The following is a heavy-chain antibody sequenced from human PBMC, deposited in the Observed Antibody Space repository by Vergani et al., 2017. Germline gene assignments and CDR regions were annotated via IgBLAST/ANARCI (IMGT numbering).Heavy chain of an antibody. V-gene: IGHV4-61*02. D-gene: IGHD3/OR15-3a*01. J-gene: IGHJ5*02. CDR1: GVSMQSGSFY. CDR2: VYPSGTT. Sequence: QVQLHESGPGLVKPSETLSLICSVSGVSMQSGSFYWTWIRPTAERRLEWVGRVYPSGTTNYNPSLNGRVTIFVDKSKNLLSLRWNSVTAADTAVYYCARGETRTDWFDPWGQGTLVTVSS. CDR3: ARGETRTDWFDP.